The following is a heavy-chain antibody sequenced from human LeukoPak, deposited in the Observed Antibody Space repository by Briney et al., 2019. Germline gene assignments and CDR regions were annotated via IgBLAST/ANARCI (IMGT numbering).Heavy chain of an antibody. V-gene: IGHV3-7*01. D-gene: IGHD6-19*01. J-gene: IGHJ4*02. CDR2: IKQDGSEK. CDR3: AKAGTQQWLLFVGVY. CDR1: GFTFSSYW. Sequence: GGSLRLSCAASGFTFSSYWMSWVRQAPGKGLEWVANIKQDGSEKYYVDSVKGRFTISRDNSKNTLYLQMNSLRAEDTAMYYCAKAGTQQWLLFVGVYWGQGALVTVSS.